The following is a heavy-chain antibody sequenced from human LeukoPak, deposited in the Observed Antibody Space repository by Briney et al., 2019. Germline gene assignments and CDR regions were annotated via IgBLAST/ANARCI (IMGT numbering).Heavy chain of an antibody. D-gene: IGHD2-2*01. CDR1: GFTFSSYG. V-gene: IGHV3-30*02. Sequence: PGGSLRLSCAASGFTFSSYGMHWVRQAPGKGLEWVAFIRYDGSNKYYADSVKGRFTISRDNSKNTLYLQMNSLRAEDTAVYYRAKGDTSYFDYWGQGTLVTVSS. CDR2: IRYDGSNK. CDR3: AKGDTSYFDY. J-gene: IGHJ4*02.